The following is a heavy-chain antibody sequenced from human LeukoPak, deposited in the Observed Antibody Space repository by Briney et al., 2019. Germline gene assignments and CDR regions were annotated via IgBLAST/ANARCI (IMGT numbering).Heavy chain of an antibody. Sequence: SETLSLTCAVYGGSFSGYYWSWIRQPPGKGLEWIGEINHSGSTNHNPSLKSRVTISVDTSKNQFSLKLSSVTAADTAVYYCARNYYDSSGYQNHDYWGQGTLVTVSS. D-gene: IGHD3-22*01. CDR3: ARNYYDSSGYQNHDY. CDR2: INHSGST. V-gene: IGHV4-34*01. J-gene: IGHJ4*02. CDR1: GGSFSGYY.